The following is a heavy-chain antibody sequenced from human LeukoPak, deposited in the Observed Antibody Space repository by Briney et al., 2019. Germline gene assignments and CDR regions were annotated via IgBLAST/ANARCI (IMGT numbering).Heavy chain of an antibody. J-gene: IGHJ4*02. CDR2: MHNRGSS. V-gene: IGHV4-31*03. CDR3: ARFLFRGVGGYYFDY. CDR1: GDSISTGGFY. D-gene: IGHD3-10*01. Sequence: PSQTLSLTCTVSGDSISTGGFYWPWLRQHPGKGLEWIAYMHNRGSSYYNPSLQSRVAISIDASRNQFSLTLSSVTAADTAVFYCARFLFRGVGGYYFDYWGQGTLVTVSS.